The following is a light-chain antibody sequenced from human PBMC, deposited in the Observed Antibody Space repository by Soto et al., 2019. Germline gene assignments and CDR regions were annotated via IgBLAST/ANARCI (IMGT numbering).Light chain of an antibody. Sequence: QSVLPQPASVSGSPGQWITISCTGTSSDVGGYNYVSWYQHHPGKAPKLMIYDVSNRPSGVSNRFSGSKSGNTASLTISGLQPEDEADYYCCSYTTSNTRQIVFGTGTKVTVL. V-gene: IGLV2-14*03. J-gene: IGLJ1*01. CDR1: SSDVGGYNY. CDR2: DVS. CDR3: CSYTTSNTRQIV.